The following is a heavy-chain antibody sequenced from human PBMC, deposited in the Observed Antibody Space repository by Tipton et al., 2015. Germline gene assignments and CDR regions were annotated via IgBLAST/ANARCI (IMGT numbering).Heavy chain of an antibody. CDR2: IQYSGST. CDR1: SDSISKYY. Sequence: LRLSCSVSSDSISKYYWSWIRQPPGKELEWIGYIQYSGSTHYNPSFKSRVAISVDTSKNQFSLTLNSVTAADTAVYYCARDLEHGMDVWGQGTTVTVSS. CDR3: ARDLEHGMDV. V-gene: IGHV4-59*01. D-gene: IGHD5-24*01. J-gene: IGHJ6*02.